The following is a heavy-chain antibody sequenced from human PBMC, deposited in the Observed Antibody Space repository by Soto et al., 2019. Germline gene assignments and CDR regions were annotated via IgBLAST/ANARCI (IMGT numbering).Heavy chain of an antibody. CDR2: INHSGST. D-gene: IGHD2-15*01. Sequence: QVQLQQWGAGLLKPSETLSLTCAVYGGSFSGYYWSWIRQPPGKGLEWVGEINHSGSTNYNPSLKSRVTISVDTSKNQFSLKLRSVTAADTAVYYCAESRCSGGSCYSPLDYWGQGTLVTVSS. CDR3: AESRCSGGSCYSPLDY. CDR1: GGSFSGYY. J-gene: IGHJ4*02. V-gene: IGHV4-34*01.